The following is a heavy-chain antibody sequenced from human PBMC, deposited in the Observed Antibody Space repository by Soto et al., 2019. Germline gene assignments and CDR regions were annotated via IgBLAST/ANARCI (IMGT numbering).Heavy chain of an antibody. V-gene: IGHV1-3*01. Sequence: ASVKGSCKASGYAFTSYPMHWVRQAPGQRLEWMGWINAGNGNTKYSQKFQGRVTITRDTSASTAYMELSSLRSEDTAVYYCARETWIVVVITTETHFDYWGQGTLVTVSS. CDR3: ARETWIVVVITTETHFDY. CDR2: INAGNGNT. D-gene: IGHD3-22*01. CDR1: GYAFTSYP. J-gene: IGHJ4*02.